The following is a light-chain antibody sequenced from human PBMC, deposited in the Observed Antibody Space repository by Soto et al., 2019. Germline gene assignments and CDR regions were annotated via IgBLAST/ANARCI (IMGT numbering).Light chain of an antibody. J-gene: IGKJ1*01. CDR3: QQYGSSPT. CDR2: GAS. CDR1: QSVSSSF. Sequence: EIVLTQSPGTLSLSPGERATLSCRASQSVSSSFLAWYQHKPDQAPRLLIYGASSRATGIPDRFSGSGSGTDFTLTISRLEPEDFAVYYCQQYGSSPTFGQGTKVEIK. V-gene: IGKV3-20*01.